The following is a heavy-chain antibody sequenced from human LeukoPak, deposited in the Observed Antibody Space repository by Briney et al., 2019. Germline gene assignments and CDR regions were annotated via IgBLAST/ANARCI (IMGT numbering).Heavy chain of an antibody. CDR1: GFTFSDYG. CDR3: ARGSADDDDKWIDP. V-gene: IGHV3-48*04. J-gene: IGHJ5*02. CDR2: ISSSPINI. D-gene: IGHD1-1*01. Sequence: GSLRLSCAASGFTFSDYGMSWVRQAPGKGLEWVSYISSSPINIYYADSVRGRFTISRDNAKNSVFLQMNSLRAEDTAVYYCARGSADDDDKWIDPWGQGTLVTVSS.